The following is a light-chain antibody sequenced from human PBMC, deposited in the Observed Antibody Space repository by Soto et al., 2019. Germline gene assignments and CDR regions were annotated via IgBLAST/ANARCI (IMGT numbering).Light chain of an antibody. J-gene: IGKJ5*01. CDR1: QGISRW. V-gene: IGKV1-12*01. Sequence: EIQMTQSPSSVSASVGYRVTITCGASQGISRWLAWYQQKPGKAPNLLIYGASSLQSGVPSRFSGSVSGTDGTITISSLKKEDGSTYYCQQSYSTTITFGQGTRLEIK. CDR3: QQSYSTTIT. CDR2: GAS.